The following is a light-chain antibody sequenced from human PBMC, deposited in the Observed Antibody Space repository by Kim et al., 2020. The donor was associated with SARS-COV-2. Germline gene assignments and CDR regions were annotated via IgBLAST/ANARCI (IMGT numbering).Light chain of an antibody. J-gene: IGLJ2*01. CDR1: TSNIGSYT. CDR3: AAWDDSLNGVV. Sequence: QRFTISFSGSTSNIGSYTVNWYQQLPGTAPKLLIYSNKQRPSGVPDRFSGSKSGTSASLAISGLQSEDEADYYCAAWDDSLNGVVFGGGTQLTVL. V-gene: IGLV1-44*01. CDR2: SNK.